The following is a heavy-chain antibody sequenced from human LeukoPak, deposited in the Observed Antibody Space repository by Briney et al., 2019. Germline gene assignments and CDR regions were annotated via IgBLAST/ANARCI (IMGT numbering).Heavy chain of an antibody. CDR1: GFTLNKYW. J-gene: IGHJ5*02. CDR2: ITGDGSDI. Sequence: GGSLRLSCEASGFTLNKYWMHRVRQAPGKGLVWVSRITGDGSDIAYADSVKGRFTVSRDDAKNTLFLQMTSLRVEDTAIYYCARDAYTTTSNWLDPWGQGTLVTVSS. V-gene: IGHV3-74*01. D-gene: IGHD4-17*01. CDR3: ARDAYTTTSNWLDP.